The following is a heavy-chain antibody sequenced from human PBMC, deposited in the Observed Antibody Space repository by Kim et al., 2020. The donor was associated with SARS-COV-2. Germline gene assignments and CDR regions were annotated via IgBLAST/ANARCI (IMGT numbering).Heavy chain of an antibody. D-gene: IGHD3-22*01. Sequence: GGSLRLSCVASGFTFSSYAMHWVRQAPGKGLEWVSSISSSSSYMDYADSVKGRFTISRDNAKNTLYLQMNSLRAEDTAVYYCARNHYYDLSPWGQGTLVTVSS. V-gene: IGHV3-21*01. CDR2: ISSSSSYM. CDR3: ARNHYYDLSP. J-gene: IGHJ5*02. CDR1: GFTFSSYA.